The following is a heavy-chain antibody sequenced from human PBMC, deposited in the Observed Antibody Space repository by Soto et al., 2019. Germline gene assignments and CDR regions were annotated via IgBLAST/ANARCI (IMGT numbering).Heavy chain of an antibody. CDR3: ARGRKVYTSTSYVD. CDR2: INHSGST. D-gene: IGHD6-13*01. CDR1: GVSFSGFS. V-gene: IGHV4-34*01. J-gene: IGHJ1*01. Sequence: XETLALTCAVYGVSFSGFSWSWIRQPPGKGLEWIGEINHSGSTNYNPSFKSRVTISEDTSKNQFSLKLSSVTAADTAVYYCARGRKVYTSTSYVDWGQGTLVTVSS.